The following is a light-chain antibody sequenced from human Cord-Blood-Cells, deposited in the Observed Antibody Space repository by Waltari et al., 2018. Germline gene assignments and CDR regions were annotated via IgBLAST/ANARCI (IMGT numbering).Light chain of an antibody. J-gene: IGKJ3*01. CDR2: GAS. CDR1: QSVSSN. V-gene: IGKV3-15*01. Sequence: EIVMTQSPATLSVSPGERATLSCRASQSVSSNLAWYQQKPGQPPKLLIYGASTRATGIPARFSGSGSGTEFTLTISSLQSEDFAVYYCQQYNNWPPVFTFGPGTKVDIK. CDR3: QQYNNWPPVFT.